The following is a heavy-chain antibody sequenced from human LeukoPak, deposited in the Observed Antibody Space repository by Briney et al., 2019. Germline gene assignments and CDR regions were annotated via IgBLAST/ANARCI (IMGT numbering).Heavy chain of an antibody. CDR3: ARDHDGKDY. CDR1: GFTFSRYW. V-gene: IGHV3-7*01. J-gene: IGHJ4*02. CDR2: INQDGGDK. Sequence: GGSLRLSCAASGFTFSRYWMSWVREAPGEGVERVANINQDGGDKYNADSVNGLFTLSRDNAKNSLYLQMNSLRAEDTAVYYCARDHDGKDYWGQGTLVPVSS.